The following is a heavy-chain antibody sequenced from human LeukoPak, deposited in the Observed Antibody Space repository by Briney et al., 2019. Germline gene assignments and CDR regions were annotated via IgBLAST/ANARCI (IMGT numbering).Heavy chain of an antibody. Sequence: GGSLRLSCAASGFTFSSYAMSWVRQAPGKGLGWVSAISGSGGSTYYADSVKGRFTISRDNSKNTLYLQMNSLRAEDTAVYYCAKALDGRDGYNWGGYYFDYWGQGTLVTVSS. J-gene: IGHJ4*02. CDR1: GFTFSSYA. V-gene: IGHV3-23*01. D-gene: IGHD5-24*01. CDR3: AKALDGRDGYNWGGYYFDY. CDR2: ISGSGGST.